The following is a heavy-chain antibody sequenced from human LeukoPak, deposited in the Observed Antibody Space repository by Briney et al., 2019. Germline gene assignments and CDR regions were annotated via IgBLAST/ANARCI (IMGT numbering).Heavy chain of an antibody. CDR3: AIFQRTYGDNDNDY. Sequence: GASVTVSCTASAGTFRSNAINWVRQAPGKGLEWMGGIIPMIDTPKYAQRFQGRVTITADDSTSTSYMVVSSLRSEDTAVYYCAIFQRTYGDNDNDYWGQGTLVTVSS. CDR1: AGTFRSNA. D-gene: IGHD4-17*01. CDR2: IIPMIDTP. V-gene: IGHV1-69*13. J-gene: IGHJ4*02.